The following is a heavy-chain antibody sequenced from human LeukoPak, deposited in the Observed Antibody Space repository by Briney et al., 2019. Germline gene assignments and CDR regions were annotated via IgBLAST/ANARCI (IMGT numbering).Heavy chain of an antibody. CDR2: INHSGST. Sequence: KPSETLSLTCAVYGGSFSGYYWSWIRQPPGKGLEWIGEINHSGSTNYNPSLKSRVTISVDTSKSQFSLKLSSVTAADTAVYYCARGRGYCSGGSCYHSPQLNYWGQGTLVTVSS. V-gene: IGHV4-34*01. CDR1: GGSFSGYY. CDR3: ARGRGYCSGGSCYHSPQLNY. D-gene: IGHD2-15*01. J-gene: IGHJ4*02.